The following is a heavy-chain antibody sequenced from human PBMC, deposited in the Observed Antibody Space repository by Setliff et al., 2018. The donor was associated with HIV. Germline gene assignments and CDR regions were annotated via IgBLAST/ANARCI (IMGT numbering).Heavy chain of an antibody. CDR2: IRTKRYGGTS. V-gene: IGHV3-49*04. J-gene: IGHJ6*03. CDR1: GFTSGDYA. CDR3: TRASIAIVHYYYFYYMDV. D-gene: IGHD2-21*01. Sequence: PGGSLRLSCTASGFTSGDYAMSWVRQAPGKGLEWLGFIRTKRYGGTSEYAATVKGRFTISRDDSQNIAYLQMTSLKTEDTAVYYCTRASIAIVHYYYFYYMDVWGTGTAVTVSS.